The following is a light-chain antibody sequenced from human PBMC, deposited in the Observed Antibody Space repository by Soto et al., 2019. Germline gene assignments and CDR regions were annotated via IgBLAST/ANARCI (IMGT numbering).Light chain of an antibody. CDR2: DAS. V-gene: IGKV1-5*01. CDR3: QQYNSYSWT. J-gene: IGKJ1*01. CDR1: QGISSW. Sequence: DIQMTQSPSTLSASVGERVTITCRASQGISSWLAWYQQKPGKAPKLLIYDASSLESGVPSRFSGSGSGTEFTLTISSLQPDDFATYYCQQYNSYSWTFGQGTKVDIK.